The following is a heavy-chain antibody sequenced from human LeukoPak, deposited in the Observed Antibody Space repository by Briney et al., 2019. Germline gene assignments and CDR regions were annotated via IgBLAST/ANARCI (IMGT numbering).Heavy chain of an antibody. CDR3: ARGITQWLPRLGVY. J-gene: IGHJ4*02. CDR2: IIPIFGTA. V-gene: IGHV1-69*06. D-gene: IGHD6-19*01. CDR1: GGTFSSYA. Sequence: SVKVSCKASGGTFSSYAISWVRQAPGQGLEWMGGIIPIFGTANYAQKFQGRVTITADKSTSTAYMELSSLRSEDTAVYYCARGITQWLPRLGVYWGQGTLVTVSS.